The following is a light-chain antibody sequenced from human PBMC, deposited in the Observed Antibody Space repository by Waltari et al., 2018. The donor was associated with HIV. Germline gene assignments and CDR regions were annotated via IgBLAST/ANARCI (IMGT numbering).Light chain of an antibody. V-gene: IGKV3-11*01. Sequence: ETVLTHSPATLSLSPGERATISCGASQSVRSLIAWYQQKPGQAPRLLIYDASNRATGIPPRFSGRGSGTDFTLTISSREPEDVAVDYCQQRSSWPLTFGGGTKVEIK. CDR3: QQRSSWPLT. J-gene: IGKJ4*01. CDR2: DAS. CDR1: QSVRSL.